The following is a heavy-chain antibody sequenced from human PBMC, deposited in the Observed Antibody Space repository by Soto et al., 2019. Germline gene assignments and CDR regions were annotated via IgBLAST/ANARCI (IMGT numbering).Heavy chain of an antibody. CDR3: ARGGRGYCISTGCPAFDI. CDR1: GFSLSTRGVG. D-gene: IGHD2-2*01. V-gene: IGHV2-5*02. J-gene: IGHJ3*02. CDR2: IFWDDDR. Sequence: QITLKESGPTLVKPTQTLTLTCTFSGFSLSTRGVGVGWIRQPPGEALEWLALIFWDDDRRYSPSLRSRLTITQDTSKNQVVLTLTNMDPVDTATYYCARGGRGYCISTGCPAFDIWGQGTMVTVSS.